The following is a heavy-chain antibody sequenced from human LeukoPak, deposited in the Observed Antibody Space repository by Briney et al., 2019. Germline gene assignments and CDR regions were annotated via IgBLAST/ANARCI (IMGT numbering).Heavy chain of an antibody. CDR1: GFTFSSYS. J-gene: IGHJ4*02. D-gene: IGHD6-19*01. CDR3: AKSYSSGWYFDY. CDR2: ISSSSSTI. Sequence: PGGSLRLSCAASGFTFSSYSMNWVRQAPGKGLEWVSYISSSSSTIYYADSVKGRFTISRDNSKNTLYLQMNSLRAEDTAVYYCAKSYSSGWYFDYWGQGTLVTVSS. V-gene: IGHV3-48*01.